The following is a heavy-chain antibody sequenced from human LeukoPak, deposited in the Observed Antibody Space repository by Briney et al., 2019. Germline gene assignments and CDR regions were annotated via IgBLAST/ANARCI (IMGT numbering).Heavy chain of an antibody. V-gene: IGHV3-23*01. CDR3: AKDSVKYYDSSGYRFFDY. J-gene: IGHJ4*02. D-gene: IGHD3-22*01. CDR2: ISGSGGST. Sequence: GGSLRLSCAASGFIFSTYWMTWVRQAPGKGLEWVSAISGSGGSTYYADSVKGRFTISRDNSKNTLYLQMNSLRAEDTAVYYCAKDSVKYYDSSGYRFFDYWGQGTLVTVSS. CDR1: GFIFSTYW.